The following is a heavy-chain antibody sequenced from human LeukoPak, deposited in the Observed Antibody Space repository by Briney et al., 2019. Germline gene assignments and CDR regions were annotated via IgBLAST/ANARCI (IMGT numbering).Heavy chain of an antibody. CDR1: GYTFTSYD. V-gene: IGHV1-8*01. D-gene: IGHD6-19*01. J-gene: IGHJ6*03. CDR2: RNPNSCNT. Sequence: GASVKVSCKASGYTFTSYDINWVRQATGQGLEWMGWRNPNSCNTGYAQKFQGRVTKTRKTSLSIAYTVLSSLRSEDTAVYYCARGPPGGAVAGERGYYYYYMDVWGKGTTVTVSS. CDR3: ARGPPGGAVAGERGYYYYYMDV.